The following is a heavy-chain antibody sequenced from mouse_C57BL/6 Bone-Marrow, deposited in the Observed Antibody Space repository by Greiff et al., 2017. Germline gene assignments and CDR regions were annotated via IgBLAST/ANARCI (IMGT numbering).Heavy chain of an antibody. J-gene: IGHJ4*01. V-gene: IGHV1-81*01. D-gene: IGHD2-4*01. CDR3: AIPIYYDYDSYAMDY. CDR2: IYPRSGNT. CDR1: GYTFTSHG. Sequence: QVQLKQSGAELARPGASVKLSCKASGYTFTSHGISWVKQRTGQGLEWIGEIYPRSGNTYYNEKFQGKATLTADKSASTAYMELRILTSEDSAVYICAIPIYYDYDSYAMDYWGQGTSVTVSS.